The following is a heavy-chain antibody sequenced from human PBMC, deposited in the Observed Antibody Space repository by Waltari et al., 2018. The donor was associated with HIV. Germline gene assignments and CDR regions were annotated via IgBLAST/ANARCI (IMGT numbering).Heavy chain of an antibody. Sequence: QVQLVQSGAEVKKPGASVKVSCKASGYTFTGYYMPWVRQAPGKGLEWMGRINPNSGGTNYAQKFQGRVTMTRDTSISTAYMELSRLRSDDTAVYYCARSGGRGYSYGFDYWGQGTLVSVSS. CDR3: ARSGGRGYSYGFDY. J-gene: IGHJ4*02. V-gene: IGHV1-2*06. D-gene: IGHD5-18*01. CDR2: INPNSGGT. CDR1: GYTFTGYY.